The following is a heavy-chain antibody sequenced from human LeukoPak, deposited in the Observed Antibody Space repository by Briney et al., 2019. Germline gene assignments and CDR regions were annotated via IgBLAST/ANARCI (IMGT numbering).Heavy chain of an antibody. CDR3: APVARGYDFDAFDI. CDR1: GVTFSDYY. J-gene: IGHJ3*02. CDR2: ISGSGGST. V-gene: IGHV3-23*01. D-gene: IGHD5-12*01. Sequence: GGSLRLSCAASGVTFSDYYMSWIRQAPGKGLEWVSAISGSGGSTYYADSVKGRFTISRDNSKNTWYLQMNSLRAEDTAVYYCAPVARGYDFDAFDIWGQGTMVTVSS.